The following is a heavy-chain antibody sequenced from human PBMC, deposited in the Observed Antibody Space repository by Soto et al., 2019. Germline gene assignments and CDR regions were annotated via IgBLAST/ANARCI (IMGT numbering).Heavy chain of an antibody. V-gene: IGHV5-51*01. D-gene: IGHD3-22*01. CDR3: ATRVHGNYPGKNYYRMDV. CDR2: IYPGDSDT. CDR1: GYSFTSYW. J-gene: IGHJ6*02. Sequence: GESLKISCKGSGYSFTSYWIGWVRQMPGKGLEWMGIIYPGDSDTRYSPSFQGQVTISADKSISTAYLQWSSLKASDTAMYYCATRVHGNYPGKNYYRMDVWGQGTTVTVSS.